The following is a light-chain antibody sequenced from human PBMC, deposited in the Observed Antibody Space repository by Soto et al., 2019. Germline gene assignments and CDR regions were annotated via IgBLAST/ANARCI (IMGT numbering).Light chain of an antibody. CDR3: AAWDGSLNVVV. V-gene: IGLV1-44*01. CDR2: SNS. J-gene: IGLJ2*01. Sequence: QPVLTQPPSASGTPGQRVTISCSVNSSNIGSNTVNWYQQLPGTAPKALIYSNSQRPSGVPDRFSGSKSGTSASLAISGLQSEDEADYYCAAWDGSLNVVVFGGGTKVTVL. CDR1: SSNIGSNT.